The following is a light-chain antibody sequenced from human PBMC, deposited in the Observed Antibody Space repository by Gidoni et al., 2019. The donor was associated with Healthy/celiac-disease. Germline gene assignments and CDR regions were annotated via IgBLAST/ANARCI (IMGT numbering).Light chain of an antibody. V-gene: IGLV3-21*03. CDR3: QVWDSSSDPYYV. Sequence: SYVLTQPPSVSVAPGKTARITCGGNNIGSKSVHWYQQKPGQAPVLVVYDDSDRPSGIPERFSGSNSGNTATLTISRAEAGDEADYYGQVWDSSSDPYYVFGTGTKVTVL. J-gene: IGLJ1*01. CDR2: DDS. CDR1: NIGSKS.